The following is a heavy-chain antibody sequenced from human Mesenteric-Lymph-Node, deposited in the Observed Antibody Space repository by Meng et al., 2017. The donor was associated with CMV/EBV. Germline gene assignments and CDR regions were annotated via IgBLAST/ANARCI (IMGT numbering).Heavy chain of an antibody. Sequence: SETLSLTCTVSGGSFSIYYWNWIRQPPGKELEWIAYINYSGSTYYNPSLKSRVTISVDTSKNQFSLKLSSVTAADTAVYYCAREDSYCSSTSCYPYNWFDPWGQGTLVTVSS. V-gene: IGHV4-59*12. D-gene: IGHD2-2*01. CDR2: INYSGST. CDR1: GGSFSIYY. J-gene: IGHJ5*02. CDR3: AREDSYCSSTSCYPYNWFDP.